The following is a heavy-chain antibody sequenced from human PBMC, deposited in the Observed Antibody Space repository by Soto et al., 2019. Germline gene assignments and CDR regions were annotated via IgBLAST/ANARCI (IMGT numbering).Heavy chain of an antibody. CDR1: GFTFSSYG. J-gene: IGHJ4*02. CDR3: ARLVVPATKTLYYFDY. D-gene: IGHD2-2*01. V-gene: IGHV3-33*01. Sequence: QVQLVESGGGVVQPGRSLRLSCAASGFTFSSYGMHWVRQAPGKGLEWVAVIWYDGSNKYYADSVKGRFTISRDNSKNALYLQMNRLRAEDTAVYYCARLVVPATKTLYYFDYLGQGTLVTVSS. CDR2: IWYDGSNK.